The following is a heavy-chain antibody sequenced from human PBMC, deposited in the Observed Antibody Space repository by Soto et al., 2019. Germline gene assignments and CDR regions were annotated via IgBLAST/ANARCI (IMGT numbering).Heavy chain of an antibody. CDR2: IRFDGTDE. D-gene: IGHD6-13*01. J-gene: IGHJ6*03. CDR3: ARETSGQQLDYYYYMDV. V-gene: IGHV3-33*01. Sequence: PGGSLRLSCAASKSIFTGYGMHWVRQTPGKGLEWVAVIRFDGTDEHYADSVKGRFTISRDNSKNMLYLQMNSLRVEDTALYYCARETSGQQLDYYYYMDVWGKGTTVTVSS. CDR1: KSIFTGYG.